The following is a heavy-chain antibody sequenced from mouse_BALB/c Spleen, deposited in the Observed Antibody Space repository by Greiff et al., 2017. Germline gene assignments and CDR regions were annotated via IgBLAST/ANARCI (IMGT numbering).Heavy chain of an antibody. CDR3: ARKGYYDGYY. D-gene: IGHD2-3*01. CDR2: IDPANGNT. V-gene: IGHV14-3*02. CDR1: GFNIKDTY. Sequence: EVQLQQSGAELVKPGASVKLSCTASGFNIKDTYMHWVKQRPEQGLEWIGRIDPANGNTKYDPKFKGKATLTVDKSSSTAYMELRSLTSEDTAVYYCARKGYYDGYYWGQGTSVTVSS. J-gene: IGHJ4*01.